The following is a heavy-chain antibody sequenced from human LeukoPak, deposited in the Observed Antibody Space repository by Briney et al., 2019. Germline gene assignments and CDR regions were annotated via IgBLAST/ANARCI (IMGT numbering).Heavy chain of an antibody. D-gene: IGHD3-10*01. CDR2: ISHSEST. CDR1: GGAISADGYY. V-gene: IGHV4-30-2*01. J-gene: IGHJ5*02. CDR3: ARDYGSGSYYNGRLGWFDP. Sequence: PSETPSLTCAVSGGAISADGYYWSWIWQPPQKGLEWIGCISHSESTYYNPSLKSRVTISVDRSKNQSSLKLSSVTAADTAVYYCARDYGSGSYYNGRLGWFDPWGQGTLVTVSS.